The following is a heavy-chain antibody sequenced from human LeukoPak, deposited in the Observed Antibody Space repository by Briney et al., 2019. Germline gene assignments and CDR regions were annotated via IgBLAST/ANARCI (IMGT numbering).Heavy chain of an antibody. V-gene: IGHV4-34*01. D-gene: IGHD5-18*01. CDR1: GGSFSGYY. J-gene: IGHJ6*03. CDR2: INHSGST. CDR3: ARDGYRRQLWVFKIYYYYYMDV. Sequence: SETLSLTCAVYGGSFSGYYWSRIRQPPGKGLEWIGEINHSGSTNYNPSLKSRVTISVDTSKNQFSLKLSSVTAADTAVYYCARDGYRRQLWVFKIYYYYYMDVWGKGTTVTVSS.